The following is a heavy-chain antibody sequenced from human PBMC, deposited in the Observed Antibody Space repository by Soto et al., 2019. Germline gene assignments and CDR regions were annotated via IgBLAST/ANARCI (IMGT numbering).Heavy chain of an antibody. Sequence: QVQLVQSGAEVKKPGASVKVSCKASGYTFTGYYMHWVRQAPGQGLEWMGWINPNSGGTNYAQKFQGWVTMTRDTSINTAYMELSRLRSDDTAVYYCARGEADFWSGYLEYYFDYWGQGTLVTVSS. CDR3: ARGEADFWSGYLEYYFDY. D-gene: IGHD3-3*01. J-gene: IGHJ4*02. V-gene: IGHV1-2*04. CDR2: INPNSGGT. CDR1: GYTFTGYY.